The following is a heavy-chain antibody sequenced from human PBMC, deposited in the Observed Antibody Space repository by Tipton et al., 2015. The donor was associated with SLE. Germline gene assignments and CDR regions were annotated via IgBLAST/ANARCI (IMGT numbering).Heavy chain of an antibody. CDR3: AKDDPVCDY. Sequence: SLRLSCAASGFNFSTYGAHWVRQAPGQGLEWVSFIRSDGGSKFYADSVRGRFTISRDNSKNTLYLQMNSLRPEDTAVYYCAKDDPVCDYWGQGTLVTVSS. V-gene: IGHV3-30*02. CDR2: IRSDGGSK. J-gene: IGHJ4*02. D-gene: IGHD3-16*01. CDR1: GFNFSTYG.